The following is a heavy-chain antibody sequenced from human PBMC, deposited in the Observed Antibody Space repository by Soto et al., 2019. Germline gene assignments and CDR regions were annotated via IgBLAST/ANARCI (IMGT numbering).Heavy chain of an antibody. CDR1: GGTFSSYT. D-gene: IGHD3-22*01. J-gene: IGHJ4*02. V-gene: IGHV1-69*02. Sequence: ASVKVSCKASGGTFSSYTISWVRQAPGQGLEWMGRIIPILGIANYAQKFQGRVTITADKSTSTAYMELSSLRSEDTAVYYCARNYFKYYYDSSPWAFDYWGQGTLVTVSS. CDR3: ARNYFKYYYDSSPWAFDY. CDR2: IIPILGIA.